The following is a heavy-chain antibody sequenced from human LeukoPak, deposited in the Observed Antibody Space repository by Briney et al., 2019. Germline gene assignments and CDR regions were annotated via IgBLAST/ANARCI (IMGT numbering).Heavy chain of an antibody. V-gene: IGHV3-23*01. CDR3: AKDASRILRYFDWLLDY. CDR1: GFTFSSYA. CDR2: ISGSGGST. D-gene: IGHD3-9*01. Sequence: GGSLRLSCAASGFTFSSYAMSWVRQAPGKGLEWVSAISGSGGSTYYADSVKGRFTISRDNSKNTLYLQMNSLRAEDTAVYYCAKDASRILRYFDWLLDYWGQGTLATVSS. J-gene: IGHJ4*02.